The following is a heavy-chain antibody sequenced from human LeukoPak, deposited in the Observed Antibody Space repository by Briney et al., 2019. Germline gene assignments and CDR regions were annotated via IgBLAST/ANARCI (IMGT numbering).Heavy chain of an antibody. CDR3: AREAGDFWSGYYYMDV. Sequence: GSLRLSCAASGFTFSSYSMNWVRQAPGKGLEWVSYISSSGSTIYYADSVKGRFTISRDNAKNSLYLQMNSLRAEDTAVYYCAREAGDFWSGYYYMDVWGKGTTVTVSS. J-gene: IGHJ6*03. V-gene: IGHV3-48*01. CDR1: GFTFSSYS. D-gene: IGHD3-3*01. CDR2: ISSSGSTI.